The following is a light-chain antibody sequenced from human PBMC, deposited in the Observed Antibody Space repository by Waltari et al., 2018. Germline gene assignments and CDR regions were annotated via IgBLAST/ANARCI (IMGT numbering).Light chain of an antibody. J-gene: IGLJ3*02. CDR1: SSDIGASYF. CDR3: SAYTYSSPFAWA. Sequence: QSALTQPASVSGSPGQSITLSCTGTSSDIGASYFVSWYQQHPGKAPKLIIFDVNNSPSGLSDLFSGSKSGNTASLTISPLPTGDAADYFCSAYTYSSPFAWAFGGGTKVTVL. CDR2: DVN. V-gene: IGLV2-14*03.